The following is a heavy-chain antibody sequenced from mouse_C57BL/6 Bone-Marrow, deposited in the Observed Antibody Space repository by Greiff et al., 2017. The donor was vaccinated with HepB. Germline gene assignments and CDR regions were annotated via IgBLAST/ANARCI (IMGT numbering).Heavy chain of an antibody. D-gene: IGHD1-1*02. CDR3: ARWGGKGG. Sequence: QVQLQQPGAELVKPGASVKLSCKASGYTFTSYWMQWVKQRPGQGLEWIGEIDPSDSYTNYNQKFKGKATLTVDTSSSTAYMQLSSLTSEDSAVYYCARWGGKGGWGQGTLVTVSA. J-gene: IGHJ3*01. CDR1: GYTFTSYW. V-gene: IGHV1-50*01. CDR2: IDPSDSYT.